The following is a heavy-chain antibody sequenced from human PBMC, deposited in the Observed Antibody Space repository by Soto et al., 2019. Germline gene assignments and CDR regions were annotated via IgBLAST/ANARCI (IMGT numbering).Heavy chain of an antibody. CDR1: GYTFSNYG. V-gene: IGHV1-18*01. CDR3: ARDLVPGYTGFSDY. Sequence: QVQLVQSGAEVKKPGASVKVSCKTSGYTFSNYGINWVRQAPGQGLEWMGWISAYNGNTNFAQKLQGRVSLTTGTSSTTAYMELRSLTSDDTAVYYCARDLVPGYTGFSDYWGQGTLVTVSS. J-gene: IGHJ4*02. D-gene: IGHD5-12*01. CDR2: ISAYNGNT.